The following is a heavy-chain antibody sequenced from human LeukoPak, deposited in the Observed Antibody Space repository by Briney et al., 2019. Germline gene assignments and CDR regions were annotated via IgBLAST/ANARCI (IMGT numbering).Heavy chain of an antibody. J-gene: IGHJ4*02. D-gene: IGHD3-3*01. CDR2: IRRSGTAI. V-gene: IGHV3-48*03. Sequence: GGSLRLSCAASGFTFSSYEMNWARQAPGKGLEWVSYIRRSGTAIYYADSVKGRFTISRDDAKNSLYLQMNSLKTEDTAVYYCTRDGAVLRFLEWLTKFDYWGQGTLVTVSS. CDR1: GFTFSSYE. CDR3: TRDGAVLRFLEWLTKFDY.